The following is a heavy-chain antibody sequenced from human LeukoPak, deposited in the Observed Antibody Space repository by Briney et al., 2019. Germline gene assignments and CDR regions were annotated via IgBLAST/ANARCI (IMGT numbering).Heavy chain of an antibody. V-gene: IGHV1-69*04. Sequence: SVKVSCKASGGTFSSYAISWVRQAPGQGLEWMGRIIPILGIANYAQKFQGRVTMTRNTSISTAYMELSSLRSEDTAVYYCAGHYYDSSGLSWGQGTLVTVSS. D-gene: IGHD3-22*01. J-gene: IGHJ4*02. CDR1: GGTFSSYA. CDR2: IIPILGIA. CDR3: AGHYYDSSGLS.